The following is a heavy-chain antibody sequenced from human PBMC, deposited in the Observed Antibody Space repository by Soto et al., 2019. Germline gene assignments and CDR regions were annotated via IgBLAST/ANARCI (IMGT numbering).Heavy chain of an antibody. Sequence: APVKGSCKASGGTLRRHAISWGRQAPGQRVEWMGGIIPIFGTANYAQKFQGRVTITADESTSTAYMELSSLRSEDTAVYYCASMNTYYYDSSGPIGAFDIWGQGTMVTVSS. CDR3: ASMNTYYYDSSGPIGAFDI. CDR1: GGTLRRHA. D-gene: IGHD3-22*01. V-gene: IGHV1-69*13. CDR2: IIPIFGTA. J-gene: IGHJ3*02.